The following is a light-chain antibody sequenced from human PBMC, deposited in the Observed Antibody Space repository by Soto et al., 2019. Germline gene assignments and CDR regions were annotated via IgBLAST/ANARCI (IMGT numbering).Light chain of an antibody. V-gene: IGKV3-20*01. J-gene: IGKJ4*01. CDR2: GPS. Sequence: EIVLTQSPGTLSLSPGERATLSCRASQSVSSSYLAWYRQRPGQAPRLLIYGPSSRATGIPDRFSGSGSGTDFTLTISRLEPEDFAVYYCQQYESSPPLTFGGGTKVDIK. CDR3: QQYESSPPLT. CDR1: QSVSSSY.